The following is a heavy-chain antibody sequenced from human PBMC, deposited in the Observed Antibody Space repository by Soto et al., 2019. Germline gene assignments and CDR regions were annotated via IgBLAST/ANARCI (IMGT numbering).Heavy chain of an antibody. CDR1: GGSTSSYY. J-gene: IGHJ6*02. Sequence: SETLSLTCSVSGGSTSSYYWSWIRLPPGKGLEWIGYIYYSGSTDYSPSLKSRVTMSIDTSQNQVSLKLTSVTTADTAVYYCARAHYGDYGYGMDVWGQGTTVTVSS. CDR3: ARAHYGDYGYGMDV. V-gene: IGHV4-59*01. D-gene: IGHD4-17*01. CDR2: IYYSGST.